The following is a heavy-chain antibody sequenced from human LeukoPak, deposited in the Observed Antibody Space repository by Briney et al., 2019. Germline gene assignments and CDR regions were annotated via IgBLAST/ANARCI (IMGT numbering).Heavy chain of an antibody. J-gene: IGHJ2*01. CDR3: ARYASWGNGDYVWYFDL. V-gene: IGHV3-11*06. D-gene: IGHD4-17*01. CDR2: INSSSSYT. CDR1: GFTFSDYY. Sequence: GGSLRLSCAASGFTFSDYYMSWIRQAPGKGLEWVSYINSSSSYTNYADSVKGRFTISRDNAKNSLYLQMNSLRAEDTAVYYCARYASWGNGDYVWYFDLWGRGTLVTVSS.